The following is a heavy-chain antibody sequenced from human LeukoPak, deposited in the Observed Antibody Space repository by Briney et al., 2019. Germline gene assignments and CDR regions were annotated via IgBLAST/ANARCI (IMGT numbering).Heavy chain of an antibody. CDR2: ISSSSSTI. Sequence: PGGSLRLSCAASGFTFSSYSMNWVRQAPGKGLEWVSYISSSSSTIYYADSVKGRFTISRDNAKNSLYLQMNSLRAEDTAVYYCAREGYGDYWESYGMDVWGQGTTVTVSS. CDR1: GFTFSSYS. D-gene: IGHD4-17*01. V-gene: IGHV3-48*04. CDR3: AREGYGDYWESYGMDV. J-gene: IGHJ6*02.